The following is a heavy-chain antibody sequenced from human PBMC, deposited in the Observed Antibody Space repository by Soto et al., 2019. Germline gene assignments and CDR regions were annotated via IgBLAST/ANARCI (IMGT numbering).Heavy chain of an antibody. J-gene: IGHJ5*02. V-gene: IGHV4-31*03. CDR1: GGSISSGGYY. Sequence: SETLSLTCTVSGGSISSGGYYWSWIRQHPGKGLEWIGYIYYSGSTYYNPSLKSRVTISVDTSKNQFSLKLSSVTAADTAVYYCARGEWCSGGSCYSGSSVIWFDPWGQGTLVTVSS. D-gene: IGHD2-15*01. CDR3: ARGEWCSGGSCYSGSSVIWFDP. CDR2: IYYSGST.